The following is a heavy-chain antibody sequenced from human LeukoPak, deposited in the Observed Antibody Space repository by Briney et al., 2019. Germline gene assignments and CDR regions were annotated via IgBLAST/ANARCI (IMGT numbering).Heavy chain of an antibody. Sequence: GGSLRLSCAASGFTFSSYGMHWVRQAPGKGLEWVSSISSSSSYIYYADSVKGRFTISRDNAKKSLYLQMNSLRAEDTAVYYCARESGGGYSYEDYWGQGTLVTVSS. CDR1: GFTFSSYG. V-gene: IGHV3-21*01. CDR2: ISSSSSYI. J-gene: IGHJ4*02. CDR3: ARESGGGYSYEDY. D-gene: IGHD5-18*01.